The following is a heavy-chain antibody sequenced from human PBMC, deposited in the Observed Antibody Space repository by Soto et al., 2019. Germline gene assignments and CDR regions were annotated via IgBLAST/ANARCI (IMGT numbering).Heavy chain of an antibody. CDR3: TKGLDSSGYVDY. CDR2: IKSKTDGGTT. CDR1: GFTFSNAW. D-gene: IGHD3-22*01. V-gene: IGHV3-15*01. Sequence: PGGSLRLSCAASGFTFSNAWMSWVRQAPGKGLEWVGRIKSKTDGGTTDYAAPVKGRFTISRDDSKNTLYLQMNSLKTEDTAVYYCTKGLDSSGYVDYWGQGTLVTVSS. J-gene: IGHJ4*02.